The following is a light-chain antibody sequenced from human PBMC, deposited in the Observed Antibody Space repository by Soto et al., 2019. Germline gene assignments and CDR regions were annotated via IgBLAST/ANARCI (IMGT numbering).Light chain of an antibody. J-gene: IGKJ3*01. V-gene: IGKV1-33*01. CDR3: QHFDNLPLS. CDR1: QDISNY. Sequence: DIQMTQSPPSLSASVGDRVTITCQASQDISNYLNWYQQKLGKAPKLLIYDASNLETGVPSRFSGSGSGTHFTFPITSLQPEDSATYYCQHFDNLPLSFGPGTKVHIK. CDR2: DAS.